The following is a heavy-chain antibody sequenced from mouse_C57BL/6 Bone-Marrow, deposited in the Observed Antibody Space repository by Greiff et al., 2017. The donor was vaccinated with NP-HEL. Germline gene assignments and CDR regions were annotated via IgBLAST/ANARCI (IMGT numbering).Heavy chain of an antibody. V-gene: IGHV1-72*01. CDR2: IDPNSGGT. Sequence: QVQLQQPGADLVKPGASVKLSCKASGYTFTSYWMHWVKQRPGRGLEWIGRIDPNSGGTKFNEKFKTKATLTVDKPSSTAYMQLSSLTSEDSAVYYCARYYYGSRGWYFDVWGTGTTVTVSP. CDR3: ARYYYGSRGWYFDV. D-gene: IGHD1-1*01. J-gene: IGHJ1*03. CDR1: GYTFTSYW.